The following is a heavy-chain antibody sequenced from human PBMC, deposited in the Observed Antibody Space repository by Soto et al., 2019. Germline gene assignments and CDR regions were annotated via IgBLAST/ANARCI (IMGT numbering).Heavy chain of an antibody. CDR3: AIPGAGDFDY. D-gene: IGHD1-26*01. Sequence: SETLSLTCAVSGASISNTDWWSWVRQPPGKGLEWIGEICHSGTTNCDPSLKSRVTISLDKSKSLFSLTLTSLTAADTAVYYCAIPGAGDFDYWGQGTLVTVSS. J-gene: IGHJ4*02. CDR2: ICHSGTT. CDR1: GASISNTDW. V-gene: IGHV4-4*02.